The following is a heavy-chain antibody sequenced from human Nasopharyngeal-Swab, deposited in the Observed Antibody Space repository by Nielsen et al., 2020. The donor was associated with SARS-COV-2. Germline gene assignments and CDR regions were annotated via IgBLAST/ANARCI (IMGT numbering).Heavy chain of an antibody. CDR2: IRSKAYGGTT. Sequence: GESLKISCTASGFTFGDYAMSWVRQAPGKGLEWVGFIRSKAYGGTTEYAASVKGRFTISRDDSKSIAYLQMNSLKTEDTAVYYCARDYDFWGYYYGMDVWGQGTTVTVSS. J-gene: IGHJ6*02. V-gene: IGHV3-49*04. D-gene: IGHD3-3*01. CDR1: GFTFGDYA. CDR3: ARDYDFWGYYYGMDV.